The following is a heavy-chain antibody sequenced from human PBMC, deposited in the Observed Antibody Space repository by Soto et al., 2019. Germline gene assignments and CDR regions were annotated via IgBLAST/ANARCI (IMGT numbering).Heavy chain of an antibody. Sequence: QVQLVESGGGVVQPGRSLRLSCAASGFTFSSYGMHWVRQAPGKGLEWVAVISYDGSNKYYADSVKGRFTISRDNSKNTLYLQRNSLRAEDTAVYYCAIDTHWGQGTLVTVSS. J-gene: IGHJ4*02. V-gene: IGHV3-30*03. CDR1: GFTFSSYG. CDR3: AIDTH. CDR2: ISYDGSNK.